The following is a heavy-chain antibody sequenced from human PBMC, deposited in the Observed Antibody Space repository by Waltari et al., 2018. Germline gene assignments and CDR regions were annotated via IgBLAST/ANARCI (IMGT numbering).Heavy chain of an antibody. CDR2: ISYSGTT. V-gene: IGHV4-39*07. Sequence: QLQLQESGPGLVKPSETLSLTCTVSGGSISSGSYSWCWIRQPPGKGLESIGYISYSGTTYYNLSLKSRVTMSVDTSRDQYSLSLGSVAAADTAVYYCARYYGNGEGWLDPWGQGTLVTVSS. CDR1: GGSISSGSYS. J-gene: IGHJ5*02. D-gene: IGHD3-3*01. CDR3: ARYYGNGEGWLDP.